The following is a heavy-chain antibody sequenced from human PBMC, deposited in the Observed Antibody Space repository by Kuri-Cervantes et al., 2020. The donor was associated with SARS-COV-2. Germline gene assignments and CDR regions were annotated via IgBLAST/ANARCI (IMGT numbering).Heavy chain of an antibody. CDR1: GYTFITFD. J-gene: IGHJ4*02. CDR2: ISPKNGNT. V-gene: IGHV1-8*03. Sequence: ASVKVSCKASGYTFITFDINWVRQATGQGLEWMGWISPKNGNTDFAQNFQGRIAFTRDTSINTVYMELSSLTSEDTAVYYCARGITAGVDYWGREPWSPSPQ. CDR3: ARGITAGVDY. D-gene: IGHD6-13*01.